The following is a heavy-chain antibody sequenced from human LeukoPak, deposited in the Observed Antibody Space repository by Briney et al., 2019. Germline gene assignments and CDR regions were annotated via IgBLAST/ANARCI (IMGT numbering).Heavy chain of an antibody. CDR2: IYSGGST. Sequence: GGSLRLSCAASGFTVSSNYMSWVRQAPGKGREWVSVIYSGGSTYYADSVKGRFTISRDNSKNTLYLQMNSLRAEDTAVYYCARVIVATTTSYYFDYWGQGTLVTVSS. V-gene: IGHV3-66*02. J-gene: IGHJ4*02. CDR3: ARVIVATTTSYYFDY. CDR1: GFTVSSNY. D-gene: IGHD5-12*01.